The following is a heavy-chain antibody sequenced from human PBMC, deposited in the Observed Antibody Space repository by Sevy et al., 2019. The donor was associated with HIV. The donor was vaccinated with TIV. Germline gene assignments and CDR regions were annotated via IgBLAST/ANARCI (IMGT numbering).Heavy chain of an antibody. J-gene: IGHJ6*02. D-gene: IGHD4-17*01. CDR3: ARLTTRPTSDLYGLDV. CDR2: INSDSGVT. Sequence: ASVKVSCKASGYIFSDYYTHWVRQAPGQGLEWMAWINSDSGVTNYAQRFQGEVTVTRDTSLRTAYLELTNLKSNDTAIYYCARLTTRPTSDLYGLDVWGQGTTVTVSS. V-gene: IGHV1-2*02. CDR1: GYIFSDYY.